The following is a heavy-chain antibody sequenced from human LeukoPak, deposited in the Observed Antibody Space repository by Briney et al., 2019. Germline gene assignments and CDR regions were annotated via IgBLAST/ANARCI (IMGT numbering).Heavy chain of an antibody. V-gene: IGHV4-34*01. J-gene: IGHJ4*02. CDR1: GGSFSGYY. CDR2: INQSGST. Sequence: SETLSLTCAVYGGSFSGYYWSWIREPPGKGLDWIGEINQSGSTNYNPSLKSRVTISVDTSKNQFSLKLSSVTAADTAVYYCARGLGGSYSDYWGQGTLVTVSS. D-gene: IGHD1-26*01. CDR3: ARGLGGSYSDY.